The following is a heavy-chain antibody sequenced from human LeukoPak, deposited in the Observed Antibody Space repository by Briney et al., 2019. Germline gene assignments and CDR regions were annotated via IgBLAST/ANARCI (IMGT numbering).Heavy chain of an antibody. CDR3: VRTSVYDFWSGYLGRWPDWFDP. CDR2: ISAYNGNT. J-gene: IGHJ5*02. D-gene: IGHD3-3*01. CDR1: GYTFTSYG. V-gene: IGHV1-18*01. Sequence: ASVNVSCKASGYTFTSYGISWVRQAPGQGLEWMGWISAYNGNTNYAQKLQGRVTMTTDTSTSTAYMELRSLRSDDTVVYYCVRTSVYDFWSGYLGRWPDWFDPWGQGTLVTVSS.